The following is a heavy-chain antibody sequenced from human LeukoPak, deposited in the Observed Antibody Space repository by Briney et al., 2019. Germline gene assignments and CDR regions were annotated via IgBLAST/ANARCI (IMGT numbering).Heavy chain of an antibody. V-gene: IGHV1-69*04. J-gene: IGHJ4*02. CDR1: GGTFSSYA. CDR3: AIRYSSGWPDY. D-gene: IGHD6-19*01. CDR2: IIPILGIA. Sequence: ASVKVSCKASGGTFSSYAISWVRQAPGQGLEWMGRIIPILGIANYAQKFQGRVTITADKSTSTAYMELSSLRSEDTAVYYCAIRYSSGWPDYWGQGTLVTVSS.